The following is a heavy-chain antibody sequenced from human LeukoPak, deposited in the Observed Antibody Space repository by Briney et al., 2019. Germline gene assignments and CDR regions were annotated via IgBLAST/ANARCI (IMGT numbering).Heavy chain of an antibody. CDR3: AQGGDYSSSSVFDY. CDR2: IYYSGST. J-gene: IGHJ4*02. V-gene: IGHV4-30-4*08. CDR1: GGSISSGDYY. D-gene: IGHD6-6*01. Sequence: SETLSLTCTVSGGSISSGDYYWSWIRQPPGKGLEWIGYIYYSGSTYYNPSLKSRVTISVDTSKNQFYLKLSSVTAADTAVYYCAQGGDYSSSSVFDYWGQGTLVTVSS.